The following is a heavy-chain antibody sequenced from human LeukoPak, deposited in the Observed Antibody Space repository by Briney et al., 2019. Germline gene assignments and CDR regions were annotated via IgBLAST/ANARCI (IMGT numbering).Heavy chain of an antibody. CDR3: ARHNRGSSTDWFDP. CDR2: TQYRVSA. V-gene: IGHV4-59*08. CDR1: GGSISGYY. J-gene: IGHJ5*02. D-gene: IGHD3-10*01. Sequence: SETLSLTCTVSGGSISGYYWSWIRQAPGKGLEWIGHTQYRVSANQSPSLKGRVTISVDTSKNQFSLKLSSVTAADTAVYYFARHNRGSSTDWFDPWGQGTLVTVSA.